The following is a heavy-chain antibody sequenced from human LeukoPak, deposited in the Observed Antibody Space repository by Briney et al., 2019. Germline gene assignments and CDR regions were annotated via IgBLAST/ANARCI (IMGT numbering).Heavy chain of an antibody. D-gene: IGHD4-17*01. CDR1: GGSISSGGYY. J-gene: IGHJ4*02. CDR2: IYYSGST. Sequence: SETLSLTCTVSGGSISSGGYYWSWIRQHPGKGLEWIGYIYYSGSTYYNPSLKSRVTISVDTSKNQFSLKLSSVTAADTAVCYCARDSNYGLTYYFDYWGQGTLVTVSS. CDR3: ARDSNYGLTYYFDY. V-gene: IGHV4-31*03.